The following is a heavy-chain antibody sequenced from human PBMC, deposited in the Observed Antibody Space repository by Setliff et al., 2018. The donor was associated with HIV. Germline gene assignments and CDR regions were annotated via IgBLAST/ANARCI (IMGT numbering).Heavy chain of an antibody. V-gene: IGHV4-38-2*02. CDR1: GYSISSGYY. CDR2: IYHSGST. J-gene: IGHJ4*02. Sequence: ETLSLTCTVSGYSISSGYYWGWIRQPPGKGLEWIGSIYHSGSTYYNPSLKSRVTISVDTSKNQFSLKLSSVTAADTAVYYCARESSSGWYNYFDYWGQGTLVTAPQ. CDR3: ARESSSGWYNYFDY. D-gene: IGHD6-19*01.